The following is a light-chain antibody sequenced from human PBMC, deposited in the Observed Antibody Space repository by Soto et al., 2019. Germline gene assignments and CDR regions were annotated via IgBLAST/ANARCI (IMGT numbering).Light chain of an antibody. Sequence: DIVMTQSPLSLPVTPGEPASISCRSSQSLLHSNGYNYLDWYLQKPAQSPQLLIYLGSNRASGVPDRFSGSGSGTDFTLKISRVEAEDVGVYYCMQALQTLGTFGQGTKLEIK. CDR2: LGS. J-gene: IGKJ2*01. CDR1: QSLLHSNGYNY. CDR3: MQALQTLGT. V-gene: IGKV2-28*01.